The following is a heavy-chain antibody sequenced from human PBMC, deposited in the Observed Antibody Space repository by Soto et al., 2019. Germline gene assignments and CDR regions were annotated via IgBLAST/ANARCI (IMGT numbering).Heavy chain of an antibody. CDR3: ARGIAPYYFDY. D-gene: IGHD6-13*01. CDR1: GYTFTSYA. J-gene: IGHJ4*02. Sequence: GASVELSCKASGYTFTSYAMHWVRQAPGQRLEWMGWINAGNGNTKYSQKFQGRVTITRDTSASTAYMELSSLRSEDTAVYYCARGIAPYYFDYWGQGTLVTVSS. CDR2: INAGNGNT. V-gene: IGHV1-3*01.